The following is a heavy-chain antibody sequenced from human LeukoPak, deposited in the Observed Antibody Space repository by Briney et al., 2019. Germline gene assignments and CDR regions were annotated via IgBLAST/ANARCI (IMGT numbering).Heavy chain of an antibody. D-gene: IGHD5-24*01. CDR1: GFTVSSNY. CDR3: AGGSRRDGYDY. J-gene: IGHJ4*02. Sequence: GGSLRLSCAASGFTVSSNYMSWVRQAPGKGLEWVSVIYDNGDAYSADSVKGRFTISRHNSKNTLYLQMSSLRPEDTAVYYCAGGSRRDGYDYWGQGTLVTVSS. CDR2: IYDNGDA. V-gene: IGHV3-53*04.